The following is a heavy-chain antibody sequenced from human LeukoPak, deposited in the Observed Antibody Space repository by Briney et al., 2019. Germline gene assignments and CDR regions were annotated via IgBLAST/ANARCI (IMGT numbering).Heavy chain of an antibody. CDR3: ARDSHF. Sequence: GGSLRLSCAASGFTFSNFGIHWVRQAPGKGLEWVALISYDGSNQYYADSVKGRFTISRDNSKSTLYLQMNSLRPEDTAVYYCARDSHFWGQGTLVTVSS. V-gene: IGHV3-30*03. J-gene: IGHJ4*02. CDR1: GFTFSNFG. CDR2: ISYDGSNQ.